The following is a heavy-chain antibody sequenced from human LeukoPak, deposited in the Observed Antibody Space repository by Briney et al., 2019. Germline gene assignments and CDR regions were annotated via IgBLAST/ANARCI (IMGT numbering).Heavy chain of an antibody. V-gene: IGHV3-30*02. CDR1: GFTFSSYG. CDR2: IRYDGSNK. CDR3: AKGPDSSGYNSWWFDP. J-gene: IGHJ5*02. Sequence: GSLRLSCAASGFTFSSYGMHWVRQAPGKGLEWVAFIRYDGSNKYYADSVKGRFTISRDNSKNTLYLQMNSLRAEDTAVYYCAKGPDSSGYNSWWFDPWGQGTLVTVSS. D-gene: IGHD3-22*01.